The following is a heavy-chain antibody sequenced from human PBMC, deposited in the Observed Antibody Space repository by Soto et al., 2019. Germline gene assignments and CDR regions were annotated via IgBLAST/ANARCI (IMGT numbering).Heavy chain of an antibody. CDR2: SRNKANSYST. D-gene: IGHD1-26*01. J-gene: IGHJ4*02. CDR1: GFTFSDHY. CDR3: ARFSGSYTRGLDY. Sequence: EVQLVESGGGLVQPGGSLRLSCAASGFTFSDHYMDWVRQAPGKGLEWVGRSRNKANSYSTEYAACVKGRFTISRDESKNSLYLQKNSLKTEDTAVYYCARFSGSYTRGLDYWGQGTLVTVSS. V-gene: IGHV3-72*01.